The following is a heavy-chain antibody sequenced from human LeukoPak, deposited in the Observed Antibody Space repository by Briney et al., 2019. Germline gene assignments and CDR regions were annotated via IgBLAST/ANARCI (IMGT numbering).Heavy chain of an antibody. J-gene: IGHJ4*02. CDR3: ASSGYQLLITAPPLDDY. CDR2: ISSSSSYI. CDR1: GFTFSSYS. V-gene: IGHV3-21*01. Sequence: GGSLRLSCAASGFTFSSYSMNWVRQAPGKGLEWVSSISSSSSYIYYADSVKGRFTISRDNAKNSLYLQMNSLRAEDTAVYYCASSGYQLLITAPPLDDYWGQGTLVTVSS. D-gene: IGHD2-2*01.